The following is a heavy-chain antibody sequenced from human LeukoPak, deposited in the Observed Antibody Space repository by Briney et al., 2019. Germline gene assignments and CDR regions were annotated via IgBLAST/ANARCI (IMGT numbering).Heavy chain of an antibody. CDR1: GGSISSYY. CDR3: ARTRARSATIFGVVTRGPFDY. J-gene: IGHJ4*02. CDR2: IYYSGST. Sequence: ETLSLPCPVSGGSISSYYWSWIRQPPGKGLEWIGYIYYSGSTNYNPSLKSRVTISVDTSKTQFSLTLSSVTAADTAVYYCARTRARSATIFGVVTRGPFDYWGQGTLVTVSS. V-gene: IGHV4-59*01. D-gene: IGHD3-3*01.